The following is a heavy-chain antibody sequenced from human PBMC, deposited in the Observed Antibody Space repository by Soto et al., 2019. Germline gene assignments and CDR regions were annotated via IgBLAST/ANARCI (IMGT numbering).Heavy chain of an antibody. Sequence: EVQLLESGGGLVQPGGSLRLSCAASGFTFSSYAMSWVRQAPGKGLEWVSAISGSGGSTYYADSVKGRFTISRDNSXHTLYLQMNSLRAEDTAVYYCAANRGYRYYYGMDVWGQGATVTVSS. CDR2: ISGSGGST. V-gene: IGHV3-23*01. D-gene: IGHD3-22*01. J-gene: IGHJ6*02. CDR1: GFTFSSYA. CDR3: AANRGYRYYYGMDV.